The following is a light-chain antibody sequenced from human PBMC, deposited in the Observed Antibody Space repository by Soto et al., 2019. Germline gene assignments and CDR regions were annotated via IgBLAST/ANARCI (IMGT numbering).Light chain of an antibody. Sequence: QSALTQPASVSGSPGQSITISCPGTSSDVGGYNFVSWYQHHPGKAPKLMIYDVSNRPSGVSNRFSGSKSGNTASLTISGLQAEDEADYYCSSYTSSSTLVFGGGTKRTVL. CDR1: SSDVGGYNF. CDR3: SSYTSSSTLV. V-gene: IGLV2-14*03. CDR2: DVS. J-gene: IGLJ2*01.